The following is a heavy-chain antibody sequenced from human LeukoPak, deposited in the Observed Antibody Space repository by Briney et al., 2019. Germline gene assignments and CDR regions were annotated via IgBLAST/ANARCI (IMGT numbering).Heavy chain of an antibody. Sequence: GGSLGLSCAASGFTFSSYAMSWVRQAPGKGLEWVSAISGSGGSTYYADSVKGRFTISRDNSKNTLYLQMNSLRAEDTAVYYCAKDRYRRDSPEYFQHWGQGTLVTVSS. V-gene: IGHV3-23*01. D-gene: IGHD1-1*01. CDR1: GFTFSSYA. CDR3: AKDRYRRDSPEYFQH. CDR2: ISGSGGST. J-gene: IGHJ1*01.